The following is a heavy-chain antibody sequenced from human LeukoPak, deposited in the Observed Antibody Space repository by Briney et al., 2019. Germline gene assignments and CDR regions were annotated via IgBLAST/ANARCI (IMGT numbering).Heavy chain of an antibody. CDR2: IKEDGSEK. CDR1: GFTFSGYA. J-gene: IGHJ4*02. CDR3: ARDHNYGSDY. Sequence: GGSLRLSCAASGFTFSGYAMSWVRQAPGKGLEWVANIKEDGSEKYYVDSVKGRFTISRDSAKNSLYPQMNSLRVEDTAVYYCARDHNYGSDYWGQGTLVTVSS. V-gene: IGHV3-7*03. D-gene: IGHD5-18*01.